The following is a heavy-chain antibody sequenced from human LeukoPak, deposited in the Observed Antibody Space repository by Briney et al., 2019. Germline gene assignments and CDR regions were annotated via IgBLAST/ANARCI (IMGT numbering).Heavy chain of an antibody. V-gene: IGHV3-48*03. CDR2: ISSSGSTI. D-gene: IGHD1-26*01. CDR1: GFTFSSYE. Sequence: GGSLRLSCAASGFTFSSYEMNWVRQAPGKGLEGVSYISSSGSTIYYADSVKGRFSISRDNAKNPLYLQMNSLRAADTAVYYCARDGSGWSRLYWGQGTLVTVSS. CDR3: ARDGSGWSRLY. J-gene: IGHJ4*02.